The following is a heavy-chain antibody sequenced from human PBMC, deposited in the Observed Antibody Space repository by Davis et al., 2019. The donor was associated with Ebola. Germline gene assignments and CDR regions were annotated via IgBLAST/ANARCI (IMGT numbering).Heavy chain of an antibody. CDR3: ARGNYGDYIVLYYYNMDV. CDR2: IYYSGNT. CDR1: GGSVSSGSYY. V-gene: IGHV4-61*01. Sequence: SETLSLTCTVSGGSVSSGSYYWSWIRQPPGKGLEWIGYIYYSGNTNYNPSLKSRVTMSVDTSKNQFSLKLSSVTAADTAVYYCARGNYGDYIVLYYYNMDVWGQGTTVTVSS. J-gene: IGHJ6*02. D-gene: IGHD4-17*01.